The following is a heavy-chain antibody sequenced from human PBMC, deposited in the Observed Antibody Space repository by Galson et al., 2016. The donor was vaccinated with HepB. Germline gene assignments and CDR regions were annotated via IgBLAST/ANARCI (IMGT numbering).Heavy chain of an antibody. CDR2: IVPLTDAL. CDR3: ARDGALMRNREWPVGLGP. J-gene: IGHJ5*02. CDR1: GGDFENWA. Sequence: SVKVSCKASGGDFENWAFSWVRQAPGQGLEWLGAIVPLTDALRYAQKFQARVTFTADESTSTAYLELRGLRRDDTAMYYCARDGALMRNREWPVGLGPWGQGTLVIVSS. V-gene: IGHV1-69*13. D-gene: IGHD1-26*01.